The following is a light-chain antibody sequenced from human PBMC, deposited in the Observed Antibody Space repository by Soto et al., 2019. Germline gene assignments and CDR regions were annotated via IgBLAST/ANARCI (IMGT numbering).Light chain of an antibody. CDR1: QTISSW. Sequence: DIQMTQSPSTLSGSVVDIVTITCRASQTISSWLAWYQQKPGKAPKLLIYAASNLQSGVPSRFSGSGSGTDFTLTIRSLQPEDFATYFCQQSYSTPPWTFGQGTTGDIK. V-gene: IGKV1-39*01. J-gene: IGKJ1*01. CDR3: QQSYSTPPWT. CDR2: AAS.